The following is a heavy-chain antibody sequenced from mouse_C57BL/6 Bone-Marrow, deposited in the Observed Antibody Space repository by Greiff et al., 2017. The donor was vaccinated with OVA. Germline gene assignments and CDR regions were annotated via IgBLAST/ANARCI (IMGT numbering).Heavy chain of an antibody. CDR1: GYTFTDYE. CDR3: SSYDGYSAWFAY. D-gene: IGHD2-3*01. CDR2: IDPETGGT. Sequence: QVQLKQSGAELVRPGASVTLSCKASGYTFTDYEMHWVKQTPVHGLEWIGAIDPETGGTAYNQKFKGKAILTADKSSSTAYMELRSLTSEDSAVYYCSSYDGYSAWFAYWGQGTLVTVSA. J-gene: IGHJ3*01. V-gene: IGHV1-15*01.